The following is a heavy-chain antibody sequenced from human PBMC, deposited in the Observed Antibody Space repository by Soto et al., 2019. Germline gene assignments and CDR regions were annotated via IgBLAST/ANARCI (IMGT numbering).Heavy chain of an antibody. CDR1: RLTFSPYW. CDR2: IKEDGSVK. CDR3: ARDVSSEYASILDV. Sequence: GGSLRLSCEGFRLTFSPYWMTWVRQAPGKGLEWVASIKEDGSVKNYADSVKGRFTVSRDNVKRAMFLQMTSVRVDDTAVYFCARDVSSEYASILDVWGRGARVTVSS. D-gene: IGHD3-3*01. J-gene: IGHJ4*02. V-gene: IGHV3-7*03.